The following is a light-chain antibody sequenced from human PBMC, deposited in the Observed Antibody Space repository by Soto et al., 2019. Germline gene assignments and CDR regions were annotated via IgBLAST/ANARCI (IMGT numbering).Light chain of an antibody. CDR2: AAS. CDR1: QSISSY. Sequence: DIQMTQSPSSLSASVGDRVTITCRASQSISSYLNWYQQKQGKAPKLVIYAASSLQSGVPSRLSGSGSGTDFTITISSLKHEDFETYYCLQHHSYPWTFGQGTKVDIK. V-gene: IGKV1-39*01. CDR3: LQHHSYPWT. J-gene: IGKJ1*01.